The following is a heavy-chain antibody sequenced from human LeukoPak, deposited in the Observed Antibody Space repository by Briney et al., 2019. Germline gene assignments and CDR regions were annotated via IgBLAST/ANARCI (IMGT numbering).Heavy chain of an antibody. D-gene: IGHD3-16*01. CDR2: INPHSGGT. Sequence: GASVKVSCKASGYTFSGYCIHWVRQAPGQGLEWMGRINPHSGGTHYTQKFQGRVTMTRDTSVSTAYMELSRLKSDDTAMYFCAGGGILSKPSPDYMDVWGKGNTVTVTS. V-gene: IGHV1-2*06. CDR1: GYTFSGYC. CDR3: AGGGILSKPSPDYMDV. J-gene: IGHJ6*03.